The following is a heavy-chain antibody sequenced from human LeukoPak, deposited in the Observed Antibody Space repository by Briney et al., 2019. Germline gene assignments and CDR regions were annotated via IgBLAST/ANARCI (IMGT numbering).Heavy chain of an antibody. CDR3: ARGSAVITFGGVIARAFDY. Sequence: SETLSLTCTVSGGSISSYYWSWIRQPPGKGLEWIGRIYISGTTNYNSSLKSRITMSLDTSKNQLSLKLSSVTAADTAVYYCARGSAVITFGGVIARAFDYWGQGTLVTVSS. D-gene: IGHD3-16*02. CDR2: IYISGTT. CDR1: GGSISSYY. J-gene: IGHJ4*02. V-gene: IGHV4-4*07.